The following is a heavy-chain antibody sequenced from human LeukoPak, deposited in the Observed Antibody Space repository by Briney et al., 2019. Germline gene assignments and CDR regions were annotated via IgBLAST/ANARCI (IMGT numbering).Heavy chain of an antibody. Sequence: SGTLSLTCAVSGGSISSSNWWSWVRQPPGKGLEWIGEIYHSGSTNYNPSLKSRVTISVDKSKNQFSLKLSSVTAADTAVYYCARPGYCSGGSCYNWFGPWGQGTLVTVSS. D-gene: IGHD2-15*01. V-gene: IGHV4-4*02. CDR2: IYHSGST. J-gene: IGHJ5*02. CDR1: GGSISSSNW. CDR3: ARPGYCSGGSCYNWFGP.